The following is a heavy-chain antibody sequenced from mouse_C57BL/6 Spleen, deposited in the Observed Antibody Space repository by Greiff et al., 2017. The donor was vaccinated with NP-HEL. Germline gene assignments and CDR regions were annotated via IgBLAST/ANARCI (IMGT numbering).Heavy chain of an antibody. Sequence: QVQLKQPGAELVKPGASVKVSCKASGYTFTSYWMHWVKQRPGQGLEWIGGIHPSDSDTNYNQKFKGKATLTVAKSSTTAYMQLSSMTSEDSAVDYCAIRPLLLRYRLGVWGTGTTVTVSS. CDR2: IHPSDSDT. CDR1: GYTFTSYW. V-gene: IGHV1-74*01. CDR3: AIRPLLLRYRLGV. J-gene: IGHJ1*03. D-gene: IGHD1-1*01.